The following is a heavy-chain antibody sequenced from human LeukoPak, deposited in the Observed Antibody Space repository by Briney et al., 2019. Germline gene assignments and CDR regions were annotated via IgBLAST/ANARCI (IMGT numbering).Heavy chain of an antibody. J-gene: IGHJ2*01. Sequence: SETLSLTCTVSGGSISSSSYYWGWIRQPPGKGLEWIGSIYYSGSTYYNPSLKSRVTISVYSSKKQFSLKLSSVTAADTAVYYCARHSATVIIDWYFDLWGRGTLVTVSS. CDR3: ARHSATVIIDWYFDL. CDR2: IYYSGST. D-gene: IGHD4-23*01. CDR1: GGSISSSSYY. V-gene: IGHV4-39*01.